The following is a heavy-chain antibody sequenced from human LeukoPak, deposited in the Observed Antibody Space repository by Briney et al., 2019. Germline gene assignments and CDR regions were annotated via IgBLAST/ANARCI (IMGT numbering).Heavy chain of an antibody. CDR1: GYSFTNYW. CDR2: IYPGDSDT. CDR3: ARASGSYGAFDI. V-gene: IGHV5-51*01. J-gene: IGHJ3*02. Sequence: GESLKISCEGSGYSFTNYWIGWVRQMPGEGLEWMGIIYPGDSDTRYSPSFQGQVSISADKSISTANLQWSSLKASDTAMYYCARASGSYGAFDIWGQGTMVTVSS. D-gene: IGHD1-26*01.